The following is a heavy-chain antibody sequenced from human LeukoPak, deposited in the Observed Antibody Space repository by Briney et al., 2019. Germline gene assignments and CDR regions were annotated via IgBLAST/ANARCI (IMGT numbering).Heavy chain of an antibody. V-gene: IGHV3-23*01. CDR1: GFSFSRYA. CDR2: VNESGGRT. J-gene: IGHJ4*02. Sequence: GGSLRLSCAASGFSFSRYAMGWVRQAPGKGLEWVSTVNESGGRTFYADSVKGRFTMSRDNSRSTLYLQMNSLRAEDTAVYYCAKEGRPNSGGGFFDYWGQGTRVTVSS. D-gene: IGHD5-12*01. CDR3: AKEGRPNSGGGFFDY.